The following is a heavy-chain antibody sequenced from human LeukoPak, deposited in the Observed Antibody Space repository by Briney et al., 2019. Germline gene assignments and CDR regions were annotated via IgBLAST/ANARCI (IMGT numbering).Heavy chain of an antibody. CDR3: TRAVPLGYSYGFYFDY. D-gene: IGHD5-18*01. V-gene: IGHV3-11*04. J-gene: IGHJ4*02. CDR2: ISSSGNSI. CDR1: GFTFSDYY. Sequence: PGGSLRLSCAASGFTFSDYYMSWIRQAPGKGREWVSYISSSGNSIYYADSVKGRFTISRDNAKNSLYLQMNSLRGEDTAVYYCTRAVPLGYSYGFYFDYWGQGTLVTVSS.